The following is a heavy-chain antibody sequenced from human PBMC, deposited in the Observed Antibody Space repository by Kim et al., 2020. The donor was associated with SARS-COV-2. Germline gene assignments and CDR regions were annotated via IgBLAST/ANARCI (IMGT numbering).Heavy chain of an antibody. D-gene: IGHD3-16*02. V-gene: IGHV1-46*01. J-gene: IGHJ1*01. Sequence: ASVKVSCKASGYTFTSYYMHWVRQAPGQGLEWMGIINPSGGSTSYAQKFQGRVTMTRDTSTSTVYMELSSLRSEDTAVYYCARVDSSTMITFGGVIVKGGIVDWGQGTLVTVAS. CDR2: INPSGGST. CDR1: GYTFTSYY. CDR3: ARVDSSTMITFGGVIVKGGIVD.